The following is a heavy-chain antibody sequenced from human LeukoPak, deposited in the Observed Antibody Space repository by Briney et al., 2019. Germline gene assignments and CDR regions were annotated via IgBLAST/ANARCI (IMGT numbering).Heavy chain of an antibody. CDR2: IIPIFGTA. V-gene: IGHV1-69*13. Sequence: APVKVSCKASGGTFSSYAISWVRQAPGQGLEWMGGIIPIFGTANYAQKFQGRVTITADEPTSTAYMELSSLRSEDTAVYYCARNFWSGYYIGEAFDYWGQGTLVTVSS. CDR3: ARNFWSGYYIGEAFDY. CDR1: GGTFSSYA. J-gene: IGHJ4*02. D-gene: IGHD3-3*01.